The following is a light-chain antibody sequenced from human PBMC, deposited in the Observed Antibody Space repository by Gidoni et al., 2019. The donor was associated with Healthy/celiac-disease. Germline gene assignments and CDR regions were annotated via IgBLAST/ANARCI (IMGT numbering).Light chain of an antibody. CDR1: QSISSW. J-gene: IGKJ1*01. CDR2: DAS. CDR3: QQYNSYPWT. Sequence: IQMTQSPSTLSASVGDRVTITCRASQSISSWLAWYQQKPGKAPKLLIYDASSLESGVPARFSGSGSGTEFTLTISSLQPDDFATYYCQQYNSYPWTVGQGTKVESK. V-gene: IGKV1-5*01.